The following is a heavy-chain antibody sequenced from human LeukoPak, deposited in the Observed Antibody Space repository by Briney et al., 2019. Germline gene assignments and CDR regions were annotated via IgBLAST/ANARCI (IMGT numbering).Heavy chain of an antibody. CDR1: GYSISSGYY. CDR2: IYHSGST. D-gene: IGHD3-10*01. J-gene: IGHJ5*02. CDR3: XRXPXAXXXXTXYYGSGSYSGWFDP. Sequence: PSETLSLTCAVSGYSISSGYYWGWIRQPPGKGLEWIGSIYHSGSTYYNPSLKSRVTISVDTSKNQFSLKLSSVTAADTAVYYCXRXPXAXXXXTXYYGSGSYSGWFDPXGQGTLVTVSS. V-gene: IGHV4-38-2*02.